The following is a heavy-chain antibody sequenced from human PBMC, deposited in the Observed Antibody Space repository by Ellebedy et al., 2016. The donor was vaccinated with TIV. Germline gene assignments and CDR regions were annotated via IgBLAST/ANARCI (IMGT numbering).Heavy chain of an antibody. V-gene: IGHV4-34*01. J-gene: IGHJ4*02. D-gene: IGHD1-26*01. CDR3: ARGDGIVGATYFDY. CDR2: INHSGST. CDR1: GGSFSGYY. Sequence: SETLSLXCAVYGGSFSGYYWSWIRQPPGKGLEWIGEINHSGSTNYNPSLKSRVTISVDTSKNQFSLKLSSVTAADTAVYYCARGDGIVGATYFDYWGQGTLVTVSS.